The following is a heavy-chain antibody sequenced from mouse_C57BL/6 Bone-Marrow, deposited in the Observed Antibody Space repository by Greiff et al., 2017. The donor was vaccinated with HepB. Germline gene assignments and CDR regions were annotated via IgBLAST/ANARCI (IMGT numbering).Heavy chain of an antibody. V-gene: IGHV1-82*01. CDR1: GYAFSSSW. CDR2: IYPGDGDT. Sequence: QFQLQQSGPELVKPGASVKISCKASGYAFSSSWMNWVKQRPGKGLEWIGRIYPGDGDTNYNGKFKGKATLTADKSSSTAYMQLSSLTSEDSAVYFCARLGIGSSPYFDYWGQGTTLTVSS. CDR3: ARLGIGSSPYFDY. D-gene: IGHD1-1*01. J-gene: IGHJ2*01.